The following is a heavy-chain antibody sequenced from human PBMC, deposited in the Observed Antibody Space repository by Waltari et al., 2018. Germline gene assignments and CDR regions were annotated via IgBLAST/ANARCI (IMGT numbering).Heavy chain of an antibody. CDR1: VVSISPSRYY. J-gene: IGHJ2*01. CDR2: LHYGGSI. V-gene: IGHV4-39*01. CDR3: ATLPIPLELWYFDL. D-gene: IGHD1-7*01. Sequence: QLQLQESGPGLVNPSETLSLTCTVSVVSISPSRYYWGWIRQPPGKGLDWIGSLHYGGSIYFNPSLKSRVTISVDTSKNQFSLKLTSVTAADTAVYYCATLPIPLELWYFDLWGRGTLVTVSS.